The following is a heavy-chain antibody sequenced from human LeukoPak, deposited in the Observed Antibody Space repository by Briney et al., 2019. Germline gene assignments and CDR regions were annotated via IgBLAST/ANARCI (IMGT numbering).Heavy chain of an antibody. J-gene: IGHJ4*02. Sequence: PSETLSLTCAVYGGSFSGYYWSWIRQPPGKGLEWIGEINHSGSTNYNPSLKSLVTISVDTSKNQFSLKLSSVTAADTAVYYCARARPGYSYGYSGGTCFDYWGQGTLVTVSS. CDR2: INHSGST. CDR1: GGSFSGYY. V-gene: IGHV4-34*01. D-gene: IGHD5-18*01. CDR3: ARARPGYSYGYSGGTCFDY.